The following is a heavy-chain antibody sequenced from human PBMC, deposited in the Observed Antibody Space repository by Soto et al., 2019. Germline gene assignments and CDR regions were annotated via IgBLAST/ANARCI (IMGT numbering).Heavy chain of an antibody. CDR1: GFTFSNAW. Sequence: GGSLRLSCAASGFTFSNAWMSWVRQAPGKGLEWVGRIKSKTDGGTTDYAAPVKGRFTISRDDSKNTLYLQMNSLKTEDTAVYYCTTRLGGGIALAGTNYWGKGTLVTVSS. V-gene: IGHV3-15*01. CDR2: IKSKTDGGTT. D-gene: IGHD6-19*01. J-gene: IGHJ4*02. CDR3: TTRLGGGIALAGTNY.